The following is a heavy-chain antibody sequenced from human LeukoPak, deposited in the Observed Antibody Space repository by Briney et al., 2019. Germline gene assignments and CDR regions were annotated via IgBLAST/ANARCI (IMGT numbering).Heavy chain of an antibody. CDR1: GYTFTSYV. D-gene: IGHD2-2*01. J-gene: IGHJ3*02. Sequence: ASVKVSCKSSGYTFTSYVICWVRQPPGQGLEWMGWICAYMDNTNYAQKVQGRVTMTTDTSTSTAYMELRSLRSDVTAVYHCARTYCSTTSCYADAFDIWGQGTMVTVSS. CDR2: ICAYMDNT. CDR3: ARTYCSTTSCYADAFDI. V-gene: IGHV1-18*01.